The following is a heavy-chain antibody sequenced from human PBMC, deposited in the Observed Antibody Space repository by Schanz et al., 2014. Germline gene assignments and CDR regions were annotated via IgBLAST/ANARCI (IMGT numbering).Heavy chain of an antibody. J-gene: IGHJ6*02. CDR3: LAPDYGMDV. V-gene: IGHV3-7*02. CDR2: IKRDGSEK. Sequence: EVQLLESGGGWVQPGGSLRLSCAASGFTFSTHAMHWVRQAPGKGLEWVANIKRDGSEKNYLDSVKGRFTISRDNAKNSLCLQMNSLRAEDTAVYYCLAPDYGMDVWGQGTTVTVSS. CDR1: GFTFSTHA.